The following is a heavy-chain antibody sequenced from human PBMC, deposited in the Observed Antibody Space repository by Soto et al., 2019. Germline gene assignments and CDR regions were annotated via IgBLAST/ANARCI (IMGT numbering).Heavy chain of an antibody. CDR3: CIVGATSPRYFDY. J-gene: IGHJ4*02. Sequence: ASVKVSCKASGGTFSSYAISWVRQAPGQGLEWMGGIIPIFGTANYAQKFQGRVTITADESTSTAYMELSSLRSEDTAVYYCCIVGATSPRYFDYWGQGTLVTVSS. V-gene: IGHV1-69*13. CDR1: GGTFSSYA. CDR2: IIPIFGTA. D-gene: IGHD1-26*01.